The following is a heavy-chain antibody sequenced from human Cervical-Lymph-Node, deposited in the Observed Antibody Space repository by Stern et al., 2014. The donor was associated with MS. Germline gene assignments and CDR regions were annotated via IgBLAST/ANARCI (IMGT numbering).Heavy chain of an antibody. CDR2: ITSKTDGGTT. V-gene: IGHV3-15*01. J-gene: IGHJ6*02. Sequence: EMQLVESGGGLVQPGGSLRLSCAASGFTFRNAWMTWIRQAPGKGLEWVGRITSKTDGGTTDYAAPVKGRFTISRDDSKNTLYLQMNSLKTEDTAVYYCTTLDRSYPYYYYGMDVWGQGTTVTVSS. D-gene: IGHD1-26*01. CDR3: TTLDRSYPYYYYGMDV. CDR1: GFTFRNAW.